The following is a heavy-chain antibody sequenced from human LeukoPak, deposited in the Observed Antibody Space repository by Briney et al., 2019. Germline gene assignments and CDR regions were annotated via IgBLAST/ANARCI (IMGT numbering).Heavy chain of an antibody. Sequence: PGGSLRLSCAASGFTFSTYTMNWVRQAPGKGLEWVSYVSSSGGTIYHADSVKGRFTISRDNAKNSLYLQMNSLRAEDTAVYYCARVGTTNYYFYYMDVWGKGTTVTVSS. CDR2: VSSSGGTI. D-gene: IGHD2-2*01. CDR1: GFTFSTYT. V-gene: IGHV3-48*04. CDR3: ARVGTTNYYFYYMDV. J-gene: IGHJ6*03.